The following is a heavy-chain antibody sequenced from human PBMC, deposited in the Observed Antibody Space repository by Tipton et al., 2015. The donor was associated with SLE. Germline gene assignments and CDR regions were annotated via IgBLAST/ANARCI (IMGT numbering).Heavy chain of an antibody. V-gene: IGHV4-61*02. CDR2: IHTSGST. J-gene: IGHJ4*02. D-gene: IGHD1-14*01. CDR3: ARQGTGFGSGRDDY. CDR1: GGSISGTYY. Sequence: TLSLTCTVSGGSISGTYYWNWIRQSAGKGLEWIGRIHTSGSTNYNPSLKSRVTISLDTSKNQFSLSLYSVTVDDTAVYYCARQGTGFGSGRDDYWGQGILVTVPS.